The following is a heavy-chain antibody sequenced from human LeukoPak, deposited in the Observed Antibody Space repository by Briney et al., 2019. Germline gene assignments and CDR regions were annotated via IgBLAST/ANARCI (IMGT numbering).Heavy chain of an antibody. Sequence: GGSLRLSCAASGFTFSSDAMSWVREAPGKGLEWVSAISGSGGSTYYADSVKGRFTISRDNSKNTLYLQMNSLRAEDTAVYYCAKEHGYSYGYDFDYWGQGTLVTVSS. CDR1: GFTFSSDA. D-gene: IGHD5-18*01. CDR2: ISGSGGST. CDR3: AKEHGYSYGYDFDY. V-gene: IGHV3-23*01. J-gene: IGHJ4*02.